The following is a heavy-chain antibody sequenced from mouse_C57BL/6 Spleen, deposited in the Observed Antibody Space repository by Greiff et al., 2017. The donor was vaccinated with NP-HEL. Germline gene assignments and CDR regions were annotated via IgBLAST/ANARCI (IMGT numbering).Heavy chain of an antibody. CDR3: AREVITTVVATPFDY. Sequence: QVQLQQSGPELVKPGASVKISCKASGYAFSSSWMNWVKQRPGKGLEWIGRIYPGDGDTNYNGKFKGKATLTADKSSSTAYMQLSSLTSEDSAVYFCAREVITTVVATPFDYWGQGTTLTVSS. CDR1: GYAFSSSW. CDR2: IYPGDGDT. V-gene: IGHV1-82*01. D-gene: IGHD1-1*01. J-gene: IGHJ2*01.